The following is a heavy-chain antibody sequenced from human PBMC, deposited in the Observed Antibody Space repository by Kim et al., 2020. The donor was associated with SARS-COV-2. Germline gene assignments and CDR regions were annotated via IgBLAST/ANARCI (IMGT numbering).Heavy chain of an antibody. J-gene: IGHJ5*02. D-gene: IGHD5-12*01. CDR3: ARGGSGYEGWFDP. Sequence: YGVSLKSRITSNPDTSKNQFYLQLNSVTPEDTAVYYCARGGSGYEGWFDPWGQGTLVTVSS. V-gene: IGHV6-1*01.